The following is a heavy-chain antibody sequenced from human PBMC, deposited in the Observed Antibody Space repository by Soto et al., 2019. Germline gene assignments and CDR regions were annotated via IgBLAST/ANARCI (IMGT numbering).Heavy chain of an antibody. Sequence: PSETLSLTCAVYGGSFSGYYWSWIRQPPGKGLEWIGETNHSGSTNYNPSLKSRVTISVDTSKNQFSLKLSSVTAADTAVYYCARASQITMIVVVRRLGHWFDPWGQGTLVTVSS. CDR2: TNHSGST. CDR3: ARASQITMIVVVRRLGHWFDP. V-gene: IGHV4-34*01. D-gene: IGHD3-22*01. J-gene: IGHJ5*02. CDR1: GGSFSGYY.